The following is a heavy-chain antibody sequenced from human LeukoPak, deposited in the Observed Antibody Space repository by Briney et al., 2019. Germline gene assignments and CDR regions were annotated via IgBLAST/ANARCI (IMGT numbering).Heavy chain of an antibody. D-gene: IGHD5-18*01. V-gene: IGHV3-48*03. CDR3: ARVWDGYSGEDY. CDR1: GFTFSSYE. J-gene: IGHJ4*02. CDR2: ITSSSSTI. Sequence: GGSLRLSCAASGFTFSSYEMNWVRQAPGKGLECVSYITSSSSTIHYADSVKGRFTISRDNAKKSLYLQMNSLRAEDTAVYYCARVWDGYSGEDYWGQGTLVTVSS.